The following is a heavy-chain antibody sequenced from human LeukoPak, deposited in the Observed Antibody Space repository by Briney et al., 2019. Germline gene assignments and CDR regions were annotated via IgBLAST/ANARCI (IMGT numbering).Heavy chain of an antibody. D-gene: IGHD3-10*01. CDR1: GGSVSGYY. Sequence: SETLSLTCAVYGGSVSGYYWSWIRQPPGKGLEWIGEINHSGSTNYNPSLKSRVTISVDTSKNQFSLKLSSVTAADTAVYYCARGYYIRYSPRDYYYGMDVWGQGTTVTVSS. CDR2: INHSGST. CDR3: ARGYYIRYSPRDYYYGMDV. J-gene: IGHJ6*02. V-gene: IGHV4-34*01.